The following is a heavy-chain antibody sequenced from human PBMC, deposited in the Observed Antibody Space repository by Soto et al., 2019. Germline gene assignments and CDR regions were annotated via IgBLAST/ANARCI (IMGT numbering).Heavy chain of an antibody. CDR3: ARDFVRNYYGSGSYYPRGYYYYGMDV. V-gene: IGHV3-30-3*01. CDR1: GFTFSSYA. Sequence: GGSLRLSCAASGFTFSSYALHWVRQAPGTGLEWVAVISYDGSNKYYADSVKGRFTISRDNSKNTLYLQMNSLRAEDTAVYYCARDFVRNYYGSGSYYPRGYYYYGMDVWGQGTTVTVSS. J-gene: IGHJ6*02. D-gene: IGHD3-10*01. CDR2: ISYDGSNK.